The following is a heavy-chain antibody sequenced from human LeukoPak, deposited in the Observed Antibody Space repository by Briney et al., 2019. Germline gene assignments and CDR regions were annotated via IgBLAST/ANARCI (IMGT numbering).Heavy chain of an antibody. J-gene: IGHJ4*02. CDR2: ISVYNGNT. CDR3: ARRRRHDYGDY. CDR1: GYTFTSYG. Sequence: GASVKVSCKASGYTFTSYGISWVRQAPGQGREWMGWISVYNGNTNYAQKLQGRVTMTTDTSTSTAYMELKRLRYDDTAVYYCARRRRHDYGDYWGQGTLVTVSS. V-gene: IGHV1-18*01.